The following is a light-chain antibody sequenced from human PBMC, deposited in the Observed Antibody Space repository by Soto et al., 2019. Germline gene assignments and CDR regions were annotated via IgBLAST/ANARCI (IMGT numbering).Light chain of an antibody. Sequence: EIVSTQSPGTLSLSPGERATLSCRASQSVSSSFLAWYQQKPGQAPRLLLYGASRRAPGIPDTFSASGSGTDFTLTISRLEPEDFAVYYCQQYGSSSLSFGGGTKVEI. CDR3: QQYGSSSLS. V-gene: IGKV3-20*01. J-gene: IGKJ4*01. CDR2: GAS. CDR1: QSVSSSF.